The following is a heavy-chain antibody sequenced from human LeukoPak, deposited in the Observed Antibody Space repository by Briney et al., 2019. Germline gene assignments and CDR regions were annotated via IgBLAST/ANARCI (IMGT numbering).Heavy chain of an antibody. Sequence: SETLSLTCTVSGGSISSYYWSWIRQPPGKGLEWIGYIYYSGSTNYNPSLKSRVTISVDTSKNQFSLKLSSVTAADTAVYYCARDDYEVDYWGQGTLVTVSS. D-gene: IGHD4-17*01. CDR1: GGSISSYY. J-gene: IGHJ4*02. CDR3: ARDDYEVDY. CDR2: IYYSGST. V-gene: IGHV4-59*12.